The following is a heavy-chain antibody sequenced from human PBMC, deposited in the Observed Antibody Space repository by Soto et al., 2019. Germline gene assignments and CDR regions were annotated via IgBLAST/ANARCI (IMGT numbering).Heavy chain of an antibody. Sequence: GGSLRLSCAASGFTFDDYAMHWVRQAPGKGLEWVSLISWDGGSTYYADSVKGRFTISRDNSKNSLYLQMNSLRAEDTALYYCAKEAGWYALHYYYGMDVWGQGTTVTVSS. CDR2: ISWDGGST. V-gene: IGHV3-43D*04. CDR3: AKEAGWYALHYYYGMDV. CDR1: GFTFDDYA. J-gene: IGHJ6*02. D-gene: IGHD6-19*01.